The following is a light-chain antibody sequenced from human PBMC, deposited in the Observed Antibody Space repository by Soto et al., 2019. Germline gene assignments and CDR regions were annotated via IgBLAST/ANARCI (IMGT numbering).Light chain of an antibody. CDR1: SSDVGGYNY. CDR2: EVS. V-gene: IGLV2-14*01. Sequence: QSALTQPASVPGSPGQSITISCTGASSDVGGYNYVSWYQQHPGKAPKLMIYEVSNRPSGVSNRFSGSKSGNTASLTISGLQAEDEADYYCSSYTSSSTYVFGTGTKGTV. CDR3: SSYTSSSTYV. J-gene: IGLJ1*01.